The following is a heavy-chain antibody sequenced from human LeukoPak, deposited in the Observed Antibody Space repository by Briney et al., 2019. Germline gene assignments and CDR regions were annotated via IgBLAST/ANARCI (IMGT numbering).Heavy chain of an antibody. CDR3: ARQLVRGVGYYGMDV. V-gene: IGHV5-51*01. Sequence: GESLKISCKGSGYSFTSYWIGWVRQMPGKGLECMGIIYPGDSDTRYSPSFQGQVTISADKSISTAYLQWSSLKASDTAMYYCARQLVRGVGYYGMDVWGKGTTVTVSS. CDR1: GYSFTSYW. D-gene: IGHD3-10*01. CDR2: IYPGDSDT. J-gene: IGHJ6*04.